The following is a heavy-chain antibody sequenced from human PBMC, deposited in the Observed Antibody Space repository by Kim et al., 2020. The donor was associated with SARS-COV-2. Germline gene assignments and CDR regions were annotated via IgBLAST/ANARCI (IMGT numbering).Heavy chain of an antibody. J-gene: IGHJ4*02. D-gene: IGHD4-17*01. V-gene: IGHV4-39*01. CDR3: AGTVTRGRDFDY. Sequence: TYYNPSLKSRVTISVATSKNQFSLKLSSVTAADTAVYYCAGTVTRGRDFDYWGQGTLVTVSS. CDR2: T.